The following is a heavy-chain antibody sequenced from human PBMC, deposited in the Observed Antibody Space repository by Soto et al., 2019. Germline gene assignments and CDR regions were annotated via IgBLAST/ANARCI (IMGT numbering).Heavy chain of an antibody. CDR3: ARDSPYCSGGSCYPTIDY. CDR2: IYYSGST. J-gene: IGHJ4*02. CDR1: GGSIISYY. Sequence: SETLPLTWTVSGGSIISYYWSWIRTTTGKGLEWIGYIYYSGSTNYNPSLKSRVTISVDTSKNQFSLKLSSVTAADTAVYYCARDSPYCSGGSCYPTIDYWGQGTLVTVSS. V-gene: IGHV4-59*01. D-gene: IGHD2-15*01.